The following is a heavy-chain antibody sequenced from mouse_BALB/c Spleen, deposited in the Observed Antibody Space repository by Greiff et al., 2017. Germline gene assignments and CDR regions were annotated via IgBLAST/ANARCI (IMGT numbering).Heavy chain of an antibody. D-gene: IGHD2-10*01. V-gene: IGHV1-87*01. J-gene: IGHJ1*01. CDR2: IYPGDGDT. Sequence: VQLQQSGAELARPGASVKLSCKASGYTFTSYWMQWVKQRPGQGLEWIGAIYPGDGDTRYTQKFKGKATLTADKSSSTAYMQLSSLASEDSAVYYCARSTYSWYFDVWGAGTTVTVSS. CDR3: ARSTYSWYFDV. CDR1: GYTFTSYW.